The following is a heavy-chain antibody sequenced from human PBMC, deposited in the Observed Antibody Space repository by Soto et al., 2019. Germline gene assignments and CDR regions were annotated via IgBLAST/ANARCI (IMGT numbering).Heavy chain of an antibody. CDR2: INSDGSST. D-gene: IGHD3-10*01. J-gene: IGHJ5*02. V-gene: IGHV3-74*01. Sequence: GKGLVWVSRINSDGSSTSYADSVKGRFTISRDHAKNTLYLQMNSLRAEDTAVYYCAREYYYGSGPWGQGTLVTVSS. CDR3: AREYYYGSGP.